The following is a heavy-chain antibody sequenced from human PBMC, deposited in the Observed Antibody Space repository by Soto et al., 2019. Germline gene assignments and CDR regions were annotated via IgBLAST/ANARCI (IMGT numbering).Heavy chain of an antibody. Sequence: PGGSLRLSCAVSGFTFSSYALSWVRQPPGKGLEWVSSISGSGGSTYYADSVKGRFSISKDNSKNTLYLQMNGLRTEDTAVYYCAKDRASTGDRPRFDPWGQGTLVTVSS. D-gene: IGHD4-4*01. CDR3: AKDRASTGDRPRFDP. J-gene: IGHJ5*02. CDR2: ISGSGGST. CDR1: GFTFSSYA. V-gene: IGHV3-23*01.